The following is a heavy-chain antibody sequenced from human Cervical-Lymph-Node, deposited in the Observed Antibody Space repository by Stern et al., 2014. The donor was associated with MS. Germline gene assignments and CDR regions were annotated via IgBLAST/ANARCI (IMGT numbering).Heavy chain of an antibody. CDR1: EFTFSTFG. Sequence: VQLVESGGGVVQPGRSLRLSCAASEFTFSTFGMHWVRQAPGKGLQWVAVIGYDGSNAYYADSVKGRFTISRDNLKNTLYLQMNSLRAEDTAVYYCARAGFGLWTGNQPYYYYGMDVWGQGTTVTVSS. CDR2: IGYDGSNA. CDR3: ARAGFGLWTGNQPYYYYGMDV. V-gene: IGHV3-30*19. D-gene: IGHD3/OR15-3a*01. J-gene: IGHJ6*02.